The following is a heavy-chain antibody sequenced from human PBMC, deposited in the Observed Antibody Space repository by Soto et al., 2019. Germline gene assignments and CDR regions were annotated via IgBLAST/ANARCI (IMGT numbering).Heavy chain of an antibody. CDR1: GFTFGDYA. CDR2: IRSKAYGGTT. J-gene: IGHJ4*02. CDR3: AAAGLGLYYFDY. V-gene: IGHV3-49*03. D-gene: IGHD6-13*01. Sequence: VQLVESGGGLVQPGRSLRLSCTASGFTFGDYAMSWFRQAPGKGLEWVGFIRSKAYGGTTEYAASVKGRFTISRDDSKSIAYLQMNSLKTEDTAVYYVAAAGLGLYYFDYWGQGTLVTVSS.